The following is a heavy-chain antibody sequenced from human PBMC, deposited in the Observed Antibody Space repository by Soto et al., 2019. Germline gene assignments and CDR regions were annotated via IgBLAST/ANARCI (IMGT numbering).Heavy chain of an antibody. V-gene: IGHV1-18*01. D-gene: IGHD3-3*01. J-gene: IGHJ4*02. Sequence: ASVKVSCKASGYTFTSYGISWVRQAPGQGLEWMGWISAYNGNTNYAQKLQGRVTMTTDTSTSTAYMALRSLRSDDTAMHYCARDSTIFGLVIYDLWGEGTLVTVTS. CDR1: GYTFTSYG. CDR3: ARDSTIFGLVIYDL. CDR2: ISAYNGNT.